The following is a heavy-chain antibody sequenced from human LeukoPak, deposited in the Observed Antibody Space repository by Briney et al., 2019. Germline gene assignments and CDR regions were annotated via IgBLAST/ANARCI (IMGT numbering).Heavy chain of an antibody. D-gene: IGHD5-24*01. CDR1: GGSIGSYY. Sequence: SETLSLTCTVSGGSIGSYYWSWIRQPPGKGLEWIGYIYYSGSTNYNPSLKSRVTISVDTSKNQFSLKLSSVTAADTAVYYCARVETRDGYNYGYFDYWGQGTLVTVSS. V-gene: IGHV4-59*01. J-gene: IGHJ4*02. CDR3: ARVETRDGYNYGYFDY. CDR2: IYYSGST.